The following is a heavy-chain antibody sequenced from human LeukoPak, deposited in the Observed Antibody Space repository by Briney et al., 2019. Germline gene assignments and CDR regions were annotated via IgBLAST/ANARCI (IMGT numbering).Heavy chain of an antibody. V-gene: IGHV3-33*01. D-gene: IGHD2-15*01. Sequence: GGSLRLSCAASGFTFSSYGMHWVCQAPGKGLEWVALIWYDGNNKCYAGSVKGRFTISRDNSKNTLYLQLNSLRAEDTAVYYCARQHCSGGDCYFFDWGQGTLVTVS. CDR3: ARQHCSGGDCYFFD. J-gene: IGHJ4*02. CDR1: GFTFSSYG. CDR2: IWYDGNNK.